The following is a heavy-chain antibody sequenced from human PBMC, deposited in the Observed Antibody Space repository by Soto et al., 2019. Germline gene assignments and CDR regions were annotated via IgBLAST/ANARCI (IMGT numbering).Heavy chain of an antibody. D-gene: IGHD1-1*01. CDR3: ARGPWDDVSGHYYMDV. V-gene: IGHV6-1*01. J-gene: IGHJ6*03. Sequence: PSQTLSLTCDISGDSVSSNSAGWNWIRQTPSRGFEWLGRTYYKSKWYYTYAASVKSRITVSPDTSKNQFSLQLTSVTPEDTAVYYCARGPWDDVSGHYYMDVWDKGTTVTVSS. CDR1: GDSVSSNSAG. CDR2: TYYKSKWYY.